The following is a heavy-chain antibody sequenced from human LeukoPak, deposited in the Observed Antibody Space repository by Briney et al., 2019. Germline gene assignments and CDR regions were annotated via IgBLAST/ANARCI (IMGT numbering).Heavy chain of an antibody. Sequence: PSETLPLTCAVYGGSFSGYYWSWIRQPPGKGLEWIGEINHSGSTNYNPSLKSRVTISVDTSKNQFSLKLSSVTAADTAVYYCARGSTSTMDVWGQGTTVTVSS. CDR3: ARGSTSTMDV. CDR1: GGSFSGYY. J-gene: IGHJ6*02. V-gene: IGHV4-34*01. CDR2: INHSGST.